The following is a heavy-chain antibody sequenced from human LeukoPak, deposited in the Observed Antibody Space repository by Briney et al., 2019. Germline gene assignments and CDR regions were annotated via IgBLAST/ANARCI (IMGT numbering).Heavy chain of an antibody. Sequence: SETLSLTCTVSGGSISSSSYYWGWIRQPPGKGLEWIGSIYYSGSTYYNPSLKSRVTISVDTSKNQFSLKLSSVTAADTAVYYCARRPGYSSGWYRALDYWGQGTLVTVSS. D-gene: IGHD6-19*01. CDR3: ARRPGYSSGWYRALDY. J-gene: IGHJ4*02. CDR2: IYYSGST. CDR1: GGSISSSSYY. V-gene: IGHV4-39*01.